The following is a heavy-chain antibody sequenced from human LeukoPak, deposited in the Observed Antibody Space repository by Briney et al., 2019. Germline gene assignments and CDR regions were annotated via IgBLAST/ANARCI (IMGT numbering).Heavy chain of an antibody. CDR2: ISGRGDGT. J-gene: IGHJ5*02. CDR3: AKDRASPGFNLFDP. CDR1: GFSFSSYA. Sequence: PGGSLRRSCAASGFSFSSYAMNWVRQAPGQGLEWVSGISGRGDGTYYADSVRGRFTISRDNSKNTLYLQMNRLRAGDTAVYYCAKDRASPGFNLFDPWGQGTLVTVSS. D-gene: IGHD5-12*01. V-gene: IGHV3-23*01.